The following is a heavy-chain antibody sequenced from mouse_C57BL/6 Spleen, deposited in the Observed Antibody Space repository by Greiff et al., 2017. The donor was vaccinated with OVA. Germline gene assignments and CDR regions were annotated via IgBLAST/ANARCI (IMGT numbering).Heavy chain of an antibody. Sequence: VQLQQSGPELVKPGASVKISCKASGYTFTDYYMNWVKQSHGKSLEWIGDINPNNGGTSYNQKFKGKATLTVDKSSSTAYMELRSLTSEDSAVYYSARYYGSTRRYYFDYCGQGTTLTVSS. CDR1: GYTFTDYY. CDR3: ARYYGSTRRYYFDY. D-gene: IGHD1-1*01. V-gene: IGHV1-26*01. J-gene: IGHJ2*01. CDR2: INPNNGGT.